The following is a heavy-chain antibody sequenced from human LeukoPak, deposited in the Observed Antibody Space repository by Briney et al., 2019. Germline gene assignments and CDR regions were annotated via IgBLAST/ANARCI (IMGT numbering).Heavy chain of an antibody. V-gene: IGHV4-39*01. CDR2: IYYSGST. CDR1: GGSISSSSYY. D-gene: IGHD6-19*01. J-gene: IGHJ4*02. CDR3: ARRGYSSGWYGPPYFDY. Sequence: SETLSLTCTVSGGSISSSSYYWGWIRQPPGKGLEWIGSIYYSGSTYYNPSLKSRVTISVDTSKNQFSLKLSSVTAADTAVYYCARRGYSSGWYGPPYFDYWGQGTLVTVSS.